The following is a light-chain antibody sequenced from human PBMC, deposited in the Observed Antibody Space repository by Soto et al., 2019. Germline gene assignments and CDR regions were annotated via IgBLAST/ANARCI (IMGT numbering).Light chain of an antibody. CDR1: SSNIGTVYD. CDR2: DNS. J-gene: IGLJ1*01. CDR3: QSYDSNLSGYV. V-gene: IGLV1-40*01. Sequence: QSVLTQPPSVSGAPGQRVTTSCTGSSSNIGTVYDVHWYQQLPGTAPKLLIYDNSHRPSGVPDRFSGSKSGTSASLAITGLQAEDEADYYCQSYDSNLSGYVFGAGTKVTVL.